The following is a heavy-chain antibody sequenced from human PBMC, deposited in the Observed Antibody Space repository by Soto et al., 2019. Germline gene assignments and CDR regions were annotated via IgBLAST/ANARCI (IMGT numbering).Heavy chain of an antibody. V-gene: IGHV1-46*04. J-gene: IGHJ4*02. Sequence: ASVKVSCKASGYSFSDFYIHWVRQAPGRGLEWMGMINARGGTTTFAQKLKGRISMTRDTATRRVYMELSSLRSEDTAVYYCATEGLRWKNSALSYWGQGTLVTVSS. CDR2: INARGGTT. D-gene: IGHD4-17*01. CDR1: GYSFSDFY. CDR3: ATEGLRWKNSALSY.